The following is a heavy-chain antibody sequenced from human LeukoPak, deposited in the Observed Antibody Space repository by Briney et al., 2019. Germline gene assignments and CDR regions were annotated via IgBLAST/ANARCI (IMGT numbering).Heavy chain of an antibody. CDR3: ARAYYYDSSGSDPLGY. D-gene: IGHD3-22*01. J-gene: IGHJ4*02. CDR2: INPSGGST. V-gene: IGHV1-46*01. Sequence: ASVKVSCKASGYTFTSYYMHWVRQAPGQGLEWMGIINPSGGSTSYEQKFQGRVTMTRDTSTSTVYMELSSLRSEDTAVYYCARAYYYDSSGSDPLGYWGQGTLVPVSS. CDR1: GYTFTSYY.